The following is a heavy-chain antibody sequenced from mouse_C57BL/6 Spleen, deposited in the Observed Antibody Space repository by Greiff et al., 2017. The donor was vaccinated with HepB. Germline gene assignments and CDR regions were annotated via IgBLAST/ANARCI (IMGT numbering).Heavy chain of an antibody. J-gene: IGHJ2*01. CDR3: ARTHYSTYYFDY. Sequence: VQLQESGAELARPGASVKMSCKASGYTFTSYTMHWVKQRPGQGLEWIGYINPSSGYTKYNQKFKDKATLTADKSSSTAYMQLSSLTSEDSAVYYCARTHYSTYYFDYWGQGTTLTVSS. CDR1: GYTFTSYT. V-gene: IGHV1-4*01. D-gene: IGHD2-5*01. CDR2: INPSSGYT.